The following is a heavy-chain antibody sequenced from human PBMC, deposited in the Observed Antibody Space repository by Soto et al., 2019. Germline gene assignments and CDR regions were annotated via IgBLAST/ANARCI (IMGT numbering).Heavy chain of an antibody. CDR1: GGTFSSYT. CDR3: ARGRQQLGPYYFDY. J-gene: IGHJ4*02. CDR2: IIPILGKA. D-gene: IGHD6-13*01. Sequence: QVQLVQSGAEVKKPGSSVKVSCNASGGTFSSYTISWVRQAPGQGLEWMGRIIPILGKANYAKKFQGRVMITENKSQSTAYMELSSLRSEYTAVYYCARGRQQLGPYYFDYWGQGTLVTVSS. V-gene: IGHV1-69*08.